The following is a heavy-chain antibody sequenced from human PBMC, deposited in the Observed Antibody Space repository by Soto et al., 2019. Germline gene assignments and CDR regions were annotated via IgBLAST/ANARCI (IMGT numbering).Heavy chain of an antibody. CDR2: ISSTSSYI. CDR1: GFTFSGYS. CDR3: ARESTYFDVLTGYYNYYFDY. Sequence: GGSLRLSCAASGFTFSGYSMNWVRQAPGKGLEWVSSISSTSSYIYYADSVKGRFTISRDNAKNSLYLQMNSLRAEDTAVYYCARESTYFDVLTGYYNYYFDYWGQGTLVTVS. V-gene: IGHV3-21*01. D-gene: IGHD3-9*01. J-gene: IGHJ4*02.